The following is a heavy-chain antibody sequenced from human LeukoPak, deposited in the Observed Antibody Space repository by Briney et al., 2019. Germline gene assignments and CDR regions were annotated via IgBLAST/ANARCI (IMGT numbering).Heavy chain of an antibody. CDR1: GFAVNTYY. CDR2: INTGGST. CDR3: SRESSQSHASDI. Sequence: GESLKISCAASGFAVNTYYMSWIRQAPGKGLEWVSMINTGGSTRYADSVKGRFTTSRDNSKNTVYLQMNSLRADDTALYYCSRESSQSHASDIWGQGTMVTVSS. D-gene: IGHD6-19*01. J-gene: IGHJ3*02. V-gene: IGHV3-53*01.